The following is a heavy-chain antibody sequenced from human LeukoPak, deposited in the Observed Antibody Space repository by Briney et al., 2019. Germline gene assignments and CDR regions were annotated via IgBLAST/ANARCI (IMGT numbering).Heavy chain of an antibody. Sequence: PSETLSLTCNVSGGSISGYHWSWIRQPPGKGLEWIGYIYYSGSTNYNPSLKSRVTISVDTSKNQFSLKLSSVTAADTAVYYCARGAAASEFWGQGTLVTVSS. CDR1: GGSISGYH. D-gene: IGHD6-13*01. CDR2: IYYSGST. CDR3: ARGAAASEF. V-gene: IGHV4-59*01. J-gene: IGHJ4*02.